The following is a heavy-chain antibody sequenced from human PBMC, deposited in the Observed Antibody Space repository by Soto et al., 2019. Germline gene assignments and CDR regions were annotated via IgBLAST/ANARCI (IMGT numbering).Heavy chain of an antibody. J-gene: IGHJ4*02. V-gene: IGHV4-59*12. CDR3: ARSGYDSSGYYQAHFYY. CDR1: GGSISSYY. Sequence: SETLSHTCTVSGGSISSYYWSWIRQPPGKGLEWIGYIYYSGSTNYNPSLKSRVTISVDTSKNQFSLKLSSVTAADTAVYYCARSGYDSSGYYQAHFYYWGQGTLVTVSS. CDR2: IYYSGST. D-gene: IGHD3-22*01.